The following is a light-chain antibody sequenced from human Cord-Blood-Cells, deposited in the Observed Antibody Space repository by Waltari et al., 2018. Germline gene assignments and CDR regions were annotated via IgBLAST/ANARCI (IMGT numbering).Light chain of an antibody. Sequence: DIQLTQTPSSLSASVGDRVTTTYRASQSISIYLNWYQLNTGKAPKFLIYAASSLQSGVPSRFSVSGSGTDFTLTISSLQPEDFATYYCQQSYSTPLTFGPGTKVDIK. CDR3: QQSYSTPLT. CDR1: QSISIY. CDR2: AAS. J-gene: IGKJ3*01. V-gene: IGKV1-39*01.